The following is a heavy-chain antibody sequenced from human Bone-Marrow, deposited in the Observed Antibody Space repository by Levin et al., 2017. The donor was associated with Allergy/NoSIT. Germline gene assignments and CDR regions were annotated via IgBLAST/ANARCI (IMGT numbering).Heavy chain of an antibody. D-gene: IGHD6-19*01. Sequence: LSLTCAASGLTFSNYPMHWVRQAPGKGLEWVAIVSSDGSKENYADSVKGRFTISRDNSKNTLYLQMNSLRVEDSAMYFCTRTKIAVAGTGFDSWGQGTLVTVSS. CDR2: VSSDGSKE. V-gene: IGHV3-30*04. CDR1: GLTFSNYP. CDR3: TRTKIAVAGTGFDS. J-gene: IGHJ4*02.